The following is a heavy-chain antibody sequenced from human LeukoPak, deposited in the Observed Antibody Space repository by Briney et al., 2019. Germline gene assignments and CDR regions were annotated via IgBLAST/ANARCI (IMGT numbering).Heavy chain of an antibody. CDR2: ISYDGSNK. D-gene: IGHD3-22*01. V-gene: IGHV3-30*18. CDR1: GFTFSSYG. CDR3: AKDRFNYYDSSGNFDY. Sequence: PGGSLRLSCAASGFTFSSYGMHWVRQAPDKGLEWVAVISYDGSNKYYADSVKGRFTISRDNSKNTLYLQMNSLRAEDTAVYYCAKDRFNYYDSSGNFDYWGQGTLVTVSS. J-gene: IGHJ4*02.